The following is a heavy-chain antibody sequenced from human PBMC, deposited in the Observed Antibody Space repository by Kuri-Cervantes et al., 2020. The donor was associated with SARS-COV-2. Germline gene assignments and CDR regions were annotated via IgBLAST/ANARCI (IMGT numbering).Heavy chain of an antibody. J-gene: IGHJ1*01. Sequence: GGSLRLSCAASGFTFSCYAMSWVRQAPGKGLEWVSAISGSGGSTYYADSVKGRFTISRDNSKNTLYLQMNSLRAEDTAVYYCAKVYGDIVVVPAAKYFQHWGQGTLVTVSS. CDR3: AKVYGDIVVVPAAKYFQH. CDR1: GFTFSCYA. CDR2: ISGSGGST. D-gene: IGHD2-2*01. V-gene: IGHV3-23*01.